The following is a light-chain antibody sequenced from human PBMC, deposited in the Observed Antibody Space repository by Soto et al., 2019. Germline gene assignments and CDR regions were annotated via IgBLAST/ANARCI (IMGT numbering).Light chain of an antibody. CDR2: GIS. CDR1: QSVSSSY. V-gene: IGKV3-20*01. Sequence: DSVLAQFPESWSLSPGEGATLSFRASQSVSSSYLAWYQQKPGQAPRLLIYGISKRATDIPDRFSGSGSGTEFTLTISSLQPEDFATYYCQQHGQWPITFGQGTGLEIK. J-gene: IGKJ5*01. CDR3: QQHGQWPIT.